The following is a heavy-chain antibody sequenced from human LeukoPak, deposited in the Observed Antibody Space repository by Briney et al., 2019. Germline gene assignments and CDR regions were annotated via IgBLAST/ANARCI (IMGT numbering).Heavy chain of an antibody. CDR1: GYTFTGYY. D-gene: IGHD3-10*01. CDR2: INPNSGGT. V-gene: IGHV1-2*02. J-gene: IGHJ3*02. CDR3: ASGYYGSGSYRAFDI. Sequence: ALVKVSCNASGYTFTGYYMHWVRQAPGQGLEWMGWINPNSGGTNCAQKFQGRVTMTRDTSISTAFMELSRLRSDDTAVYYCASGYYGSGSYRAFDIWGQGTMVTVSS.